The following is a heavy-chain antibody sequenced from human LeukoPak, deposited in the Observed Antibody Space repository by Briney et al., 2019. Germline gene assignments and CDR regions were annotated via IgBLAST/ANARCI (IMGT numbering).Heavy chain of an antibody. Sequence: GGSLLLSCAASGFPFSSYGMSWVRQAPGKGLEWVSYISSSGSTIYYADPVKGRFTISRDNAKNSLYLQMNSLRAEDTAVYYCARDTVVTPYYYYMDVWGKGTTVTVSS. D-gene: IGHD4-23*01. CDR2: ISSSGSTI. CDR1: GFPFSSYG. J-gene: IGHJ6*03. CDR3: ARDTVVTPYYYYMDV. V-gene: IGHV3-48*04.